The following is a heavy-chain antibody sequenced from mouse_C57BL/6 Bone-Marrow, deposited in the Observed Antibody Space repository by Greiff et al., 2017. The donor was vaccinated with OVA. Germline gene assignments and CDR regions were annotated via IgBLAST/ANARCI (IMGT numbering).Heavy chain of an antibody. CDR1: GYSFTGYY. J-gene: IGHJ3*01. Sequence: VQLQQSGPELVKPGASVKISCKASGYSFTGYYMNWVKQSNGKSLEWIGVINPNDGTTSYNQKFKGKATLTVDQSSSTAYMQLNSLTSEDSAVYCCARWGAGGWFAYWGKGTLVTVSA. CDR3: ARWGAGGWFAY. V-gene: IGHV1-39*01. CDR2: INPNDGTT.